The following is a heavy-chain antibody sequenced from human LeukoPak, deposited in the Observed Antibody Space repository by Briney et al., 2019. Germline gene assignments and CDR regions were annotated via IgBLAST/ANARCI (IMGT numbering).Heavy chain of an antibody. J-gene: IGHJ4*02. CDR2: ISSSSSYI. CDR1: GFTVSSNY. V-gene: IGHV3-21*01. Sequence: GGSLRLSCAASGFTVSSNYMNWVRQAPGKGLEWVSSISSSSSYIYYADSVKGRFTISRDNAKNSLYLQMNSLRAEDTAVYYCARTVDTAMVFDYWGQGTLVTVSS. D-gene: IGHD5-18*01. CDR3: ARTVDTAMVFDY.